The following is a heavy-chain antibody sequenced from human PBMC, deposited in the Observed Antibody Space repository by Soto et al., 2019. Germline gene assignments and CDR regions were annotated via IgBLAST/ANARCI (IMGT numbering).Heavy chain of an antibody. CDR3: AKVAHPMIVVVIPYGMDV. J-gene: IGHJ6*02. D-gene: IGHD3-22*01. CDR1: GFTFSSYA. V-gene: IGHV3-23*01. CDR2: ISGSGGST. Sequence: GGSLRLSCAASGFTFSSYAMSWVRQAPGKGLELVSAISGSGGSTYYADSVKGRFTISRDNSKNTLYLQMNSLRAEDTAVYYCAKVAHPMIVVVIPYGMDVWGQGTTVTVSS.